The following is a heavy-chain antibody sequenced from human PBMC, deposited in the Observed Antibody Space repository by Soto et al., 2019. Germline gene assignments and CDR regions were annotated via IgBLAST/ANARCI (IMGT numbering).Heavy chain of an antibody. V-gene: IGHV3-48*01. CDR1: GFTFSAYN. Sequence: GGSLRLSCAGSGFTFSAYNMNWVRQAPGKGLEWISYITTTANSIYYADSVKGRFTISRDNARKSLFLQMSGLRVEDTAIYYCVRDRWQQHGDSLVPLFDYWGQGTLVTVSS. D-gene: IGHD4-17*01. CDR2: ITTTANSI. CDR3: VRDRWQQHGDSLVPLFDY. J-gene: IGHJ4*02.